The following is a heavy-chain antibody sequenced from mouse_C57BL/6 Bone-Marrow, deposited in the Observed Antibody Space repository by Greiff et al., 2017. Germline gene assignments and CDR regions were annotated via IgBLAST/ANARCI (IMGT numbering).Heavy chain of an antibody. CDR1: GFTFSDYG. V-gene: IGHV5-15*01. D-gene: IGHD1-1*01. Sequence: EVQGVESGGGLVQPGGSLKLSCAASGFTFSDYGMAWVRQAPRKGPEWVAFISNLAYSIYYADTVTGRFTSSSENAKNTLYLEMSSLMSVDTYMYYCARQWFYYGSPYAMDYWGQGTSVTVSS. CDR3: ARQWFYYGSPYAMDY. CDR2: ISNLAYSI. J-gene: IGHJ4*01.